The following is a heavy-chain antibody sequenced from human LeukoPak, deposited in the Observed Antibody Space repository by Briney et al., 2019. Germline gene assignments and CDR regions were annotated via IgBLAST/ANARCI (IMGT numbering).Heavy chain of an antibody. CDR3: ASDPPTH. V-gene: IGHV4-39*01. D-gene: IGHD4-17*01. Sequence: PETLSLTCTVSGGSISSSSYYWGWIRQPPGKGREWIGSIYYSGTTYYNPSLTSRVTISVDTSKNQFSRKLSSVTAADTAVYYCASDPPTHGGQGTLVTVSS. CDR1: GGSISSSSYY. CDR2: IYYSGTT. J-gene: IGHJ4*02.